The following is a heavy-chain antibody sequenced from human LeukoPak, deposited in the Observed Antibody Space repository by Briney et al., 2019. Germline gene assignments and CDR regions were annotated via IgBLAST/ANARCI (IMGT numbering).Heavy chain of an antibody. D-gene: IGHD5-12*01. CDR1: GFSLSTSGVG. CDR3: ARSYSDYDYFNNWFDP. Sequence: GPTLVKPTQTLTLTCTFSGFSLSTSGVGVGWIRQPPGKALEWLALIYWNDDKRYSPSLKSRLTISKDTSKNQVVLTMTNMDPVDTATYYCARSYSDYDYFNNWFDPWGQGTLVTVSS. CDR2: IYWNDDK. V-gene: IGHV2-5*01. J-gene: IGHJ5*02.